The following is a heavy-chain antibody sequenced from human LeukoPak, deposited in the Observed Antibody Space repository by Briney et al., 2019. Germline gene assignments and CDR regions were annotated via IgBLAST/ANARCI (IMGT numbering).Heavy chain of an antibody. CDR3: AKRGSSSWTQFDY. D-gene: IGHD6-13*01. Sequence: GGSLRLSCAASGFTFNDYAINWVRQAPGKGLGWVSVISGGTGGSTYYADSVKGRFTISRDNSKNALYLQMNSLRAEDTAVYYCAKRGSSSWTQFDYWGQGTLVTVSS. CDR1: GFTFNDYA. V-gene: IGHV3-23*01. CDR2: ISGGTGGST. J-gene: IGHJ4*02.